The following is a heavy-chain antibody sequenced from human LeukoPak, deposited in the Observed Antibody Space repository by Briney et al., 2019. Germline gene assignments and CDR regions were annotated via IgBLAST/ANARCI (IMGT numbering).Heavy chain of an antibody. V-gene: IGHV4-59*08. CDR2: IYYSGST. Sequence: PSETLSLTCTVSGGSISSYYWSWIRQPPGKGLEWIGYIYYSGSTNYNPSLKSRVTISVDTSKNQFSLKLSSVTAADTAVYYCARHQSGTIFWGVYFDYWGQGTLVTVSS. J-gene: IGHJ4*02. D-gene: IGHD3-9*01. CDR1: GGSISSYY. CDR3: ARHQSGTIFWGVYFDY.